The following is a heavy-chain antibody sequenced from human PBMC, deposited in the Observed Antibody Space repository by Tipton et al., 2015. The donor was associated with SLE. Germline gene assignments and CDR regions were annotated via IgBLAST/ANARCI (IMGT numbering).Heavy chain of an antibody. CDR3: ARGGLGVSYYYYMDV. D-gene: IGHD1-26*01. Sequence: TLSLTCTVSGGSISSYYWSWIRQPPGKGLEWIGYIYYSGSTNYNPSLKGRVTISVDTSKNQFSLKLSSVTAADTAVYYCARGGLGVSYYYYMDVWGKGTTVTVSS. CDR1: GGSISSYY. CDR2: IYYSGST. J-gene: IGHJ6*03. V-gene: IGHV4-59*01.